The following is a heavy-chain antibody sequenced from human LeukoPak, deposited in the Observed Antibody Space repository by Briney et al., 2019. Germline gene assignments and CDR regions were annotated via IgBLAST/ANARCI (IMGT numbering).Heavy chain of an antibody. CDR1: GGSISSSSYS. J-gene: IGHJ4*02. CDR2: IYYSGST. V-gene: IGHV4-39*07. Sequence: SETLSLTCTVSGGSISSSSYSWGWIRQPPGKGLVWIGSIYYSGSTYYNPSLKSRVTISVDTSKNQFSLNLSSVTAADTAVYYCARTFLYGLGMGTNFDYWGQGTLVTVSS. CDR3: ARTFLYGLGMGTNFDY. D-gene: IGHD3-10*01.